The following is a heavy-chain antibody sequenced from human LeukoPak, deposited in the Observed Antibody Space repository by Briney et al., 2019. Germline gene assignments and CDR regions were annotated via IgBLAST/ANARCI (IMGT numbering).Heavy chain of an antibody. CDR3: ARVSWGFGEAVHY. V-gene: IGHV1-3*01. D-gene: IGHD3-10*01. J-gene: IGHJ4*02. CDR2: INAGNGNT. Sequence: ASVKVSCKASGYTFTSYAMHWVRQAPGQRLEWMGWINAGNGNTKYSQKFQGRVTITRDTSASTAYMELSSLRSEDTAVYYCARVSWGFGEAVHYWGQGTLVTVSS. CDR1: GYTFTSYA.